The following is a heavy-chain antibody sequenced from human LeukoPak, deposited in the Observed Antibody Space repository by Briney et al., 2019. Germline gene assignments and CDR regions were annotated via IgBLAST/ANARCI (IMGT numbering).Heavy chain of an antibody. CDR2: ISAYNGNT. D-gene: IGHD1-1*01. CDR1: GYTFTSYD. J-gene: IGHJ4*02. Sequence: ASVKVSCKASGYTFTSYDINWVRQATGQGLEWMGWISAYNGNTNYAQKLQGRVTMTTDTSTSTAYMELRSLRSDDTAVYYCARKSPYNWNDALDYWGQGTLVTVSS. V-gene: IGHV1-18*01. CDR3: ARKSPYNWNDALDY.